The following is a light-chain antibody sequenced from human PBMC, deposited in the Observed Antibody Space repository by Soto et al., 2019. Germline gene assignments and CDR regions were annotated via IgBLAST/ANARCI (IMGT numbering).Light chain of an antibody. J-gene: IGKJ4*01. CDR2: MGS. Sequence: DIVMTQSPVSLPVTPGEPASISCRSSQSLLHSHGYTYLDWYLQKPGLSPQLLIYMGSTRASGVPDRFSGSGSGTDFTLKISRVEAEDVGVYYCMQALQTPLTFGGGTKVEIK. CDR1: QSLLHSHGYTY. V-gene: IGKV2-28*01. CDR3: MQALQTPLT.